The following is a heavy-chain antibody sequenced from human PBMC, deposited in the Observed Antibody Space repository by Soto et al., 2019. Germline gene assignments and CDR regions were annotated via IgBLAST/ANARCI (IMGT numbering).Heavy chain of an antibody. V-gene: IGHV4-30-4*01. CDR2: IYKSATT. CDR1: CDSISTVDYF. D-gene: IGHD2-15*01. J-gene: IGHJ5*01. Sequence: LSLTCSVSCDSISTVDYFWAWIRQPPGQALEYIGYIYKSATTYYNPSFESRVAISLDTSKSQFSLNVTSVTAADTAVYFCARGRYCLTGRCFPNWFDSWGQGTLVTVS. CDR3: ARGRYCLTGRCFPNWFDS.